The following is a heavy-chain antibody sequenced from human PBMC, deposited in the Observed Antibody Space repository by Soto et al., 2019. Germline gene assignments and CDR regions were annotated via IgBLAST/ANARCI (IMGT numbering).Heavy chain of an antibody. CDR2: IYHSGST. CDR1: GGSLSSGGYS. CDR3: ARDQLEGNWFDP. Sequence: SETLFLTCAVSGGSLSSGGYSWNWIRQPPGKGLEWIGYIYHSGSTLYNPSLKSRVTISVDKSKNQFSLKLSSVTAADTAVYYCARDQLEGNWFDPWRQGTLVTVSS. V-gene: IGHV4-30-2*01. D-gene: IGHD1-1*01. J-gene: IGHJ5*02.